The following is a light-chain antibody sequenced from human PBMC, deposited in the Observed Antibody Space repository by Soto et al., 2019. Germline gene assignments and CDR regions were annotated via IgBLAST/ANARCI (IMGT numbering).Light chain of an antibody. CDR2: NNY. V-gene: IGLV1-44*01. CDR3: AAWDDSLNGHVV. Sequence: QSVLTQPPSASGTPGQRVTISCAGISSNIGRNTVNWYHQLPGAAPKLLIYNNYQRPSGVPDRFSGSKSGTSASLAISGLQSEDEADYYCAAWDDSLNGHVVFGGGTKVTVL. CDR1: SSNIGRNT. J-gene: IGLJ2*01.